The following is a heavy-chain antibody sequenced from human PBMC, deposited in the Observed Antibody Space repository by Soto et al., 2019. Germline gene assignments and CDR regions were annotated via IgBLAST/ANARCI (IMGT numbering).Heavy chain of an antibody. D-gene: IGHD5-18*01. CDR3: ARDYGYPSALGIDY. CDR1: GYTFTNYG. V-gene: IGHV1-18*04. CDR2: ISAYNGNT. Sequence: QVQLVQSGTEVKKPGASVKVSCKASGYTFTNYGISWVRQAPGQGLAWVGWISAYNGNTNYAQKLQDRVTLSTDTSTSTAYMELRSLRSDDTAVYYCARDYGYPSALGIDYWGQGTLVTVSS. J-gene: IGHJ4*02.